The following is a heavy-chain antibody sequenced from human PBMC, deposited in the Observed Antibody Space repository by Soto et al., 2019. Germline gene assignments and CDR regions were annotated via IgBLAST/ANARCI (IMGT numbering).Heavy chain of an antibody. CDR2: IYYSGST. CDR1: GGSISSYY. CDR3: ARQVKFWSGYYYYYYYMDV. J-gene: IGHJ6*03. Sequence: LSLTCTVSGGSISSYYWSWIRQPPGKGLEWIGYIYYSGSTNYNPSLKSRVTISVDTSKNQFSLKLSSVTAADTAVYYCARQVKFWSGYYYYYYYMDVWGKGTTVTVSS. D-gene: IGHD3-3*01. V-gene: IGHV4-59*08.